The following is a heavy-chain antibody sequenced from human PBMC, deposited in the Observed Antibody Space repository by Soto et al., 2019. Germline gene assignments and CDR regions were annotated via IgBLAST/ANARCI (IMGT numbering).Heavy chain of an antibody. Sequence: QVQLQESGPGLVKPSETLSLTCTVSGGSINSYCWSWIRQPPGKGLEWIAYIFDSGNANYNPSLKSRVTISVDTSKNQYSLKLTSVTAADTAGYYCARHRRTTVAKFYFDNWGQGALVTVSS. CDR2: IFDSGNA. D-gene: IGHD4-4*01. CDR3: ARHRRTTVAKFYFDN. J-gene: IGHJ4*02. V-gene: IGHV4-59*08. CDR1: GGSINSYC.